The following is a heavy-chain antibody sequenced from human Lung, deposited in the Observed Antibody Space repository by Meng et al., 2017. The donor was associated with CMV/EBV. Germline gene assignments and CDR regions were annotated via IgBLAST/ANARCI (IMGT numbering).Heavy chain of an antibody. V-gene: IGHV3-21*01. CDR2: ISSRSSYI. D-gene: IGHD2-2*01. Sequence: LTCAASGFTFSSYSINWVRQAPGKGLEWVSSISSRSSYIYYADSVKGRFTISRDNAKNSLYLQMNSLRAEDTAVYYCAREFCSSSSCYPPDVWGQGTXVTVSS. CDR3: AREFCSSSSCYPPDV. CDR1: GFTFSSYS. J-gene: IGHJ6*02.